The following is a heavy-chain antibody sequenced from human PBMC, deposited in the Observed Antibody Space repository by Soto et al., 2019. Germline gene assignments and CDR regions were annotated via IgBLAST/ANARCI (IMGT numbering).Heavy chain of an antibody. Sequence: GGSLRLSCAASGFSLSNHWMHWVRQRPAEGLVWVSRITSDGKSKAYAESVKGRFAISRDNAKNTLYLQMNGLTAEDTAVYYCARESGDWPLNWFDPWGQGTLVTVYS. D-gene: IGHD2-21*02. CDR3: ARESGDWPLNWFDP. CDR1: GFSLSNHW. CDR2: ITSDGKSK. J-gene: IGHJ5*02. V-gene: IGHV3-74*01.